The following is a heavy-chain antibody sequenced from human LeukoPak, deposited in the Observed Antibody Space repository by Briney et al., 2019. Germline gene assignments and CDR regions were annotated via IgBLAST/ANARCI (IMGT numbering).Heavy chain of an antibody. D-gene: IGHD6-13*01. Sequence: GGSLRLSCAASGFTFSSYAMSWVRQAPGKGLEWVSAISGSGGSTYYADSVKGRFTISRDNSKNTLYLQMNSLRAEDTAVYYCARDLGIAAAGTGDYWGQGTLVTVSS. V-gene: IGHV3-23*01. CDR3: ARDLGIAAAGTGDY. CDR1: GFTFSSYA. CDR2: ISGSGGST. J-gene: IGHJ4*02.